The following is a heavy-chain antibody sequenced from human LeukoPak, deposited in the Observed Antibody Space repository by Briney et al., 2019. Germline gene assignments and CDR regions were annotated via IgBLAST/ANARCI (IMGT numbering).Heavy chain of an antibody. CDR1: GGSFSGYY. CDR3: ARGRKQQLVYYMDV. Sequence: PSETLSLTCAVYGGSFSGYYWSWIRQPPGKGLEWIGESNHSGSTNYNPSLKSRVTISVDTSKNQFSLKLSSVTAADTAVYYCARGRKQQLVYYMDVWGKGTTVTVSS. V-gene: IGHV4-34*01. CDR2: SNHSGST. J-gene: IGHJ6*03. D-gene: IGHD6-13*01.